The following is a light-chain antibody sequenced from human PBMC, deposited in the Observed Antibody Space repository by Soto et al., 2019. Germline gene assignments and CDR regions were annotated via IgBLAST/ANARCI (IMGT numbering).Light chain of an antibody. CDR3: QQYYSTFRGT. J-gene: IGKJ1*01. CDR1: QSVLYSSNNKNY. Sequence: DIVMTQSPDSLAVSLGERATINCKSSQSVLYSSNNKNYLAWYQQKPGQPPKLLIYWASTRESGVPDRFSGSGSGTDFTLTISSLQAEDVAVYYCQQYYSTFRGTFGQGTKVEIK. CDR2: WAS. V-gene: IGKV4-1*01.